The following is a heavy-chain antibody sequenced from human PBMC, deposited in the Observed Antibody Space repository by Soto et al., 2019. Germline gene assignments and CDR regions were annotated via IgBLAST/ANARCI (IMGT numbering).Heavy chain of an antibody. Sequence: SETLSLTCTVSGGSISSYYWSWIRQPPGKGLEWIGYIYYSGSTNYNPSLKSRVTISIDTSKNQFSLKLSSVTAADTAVYYCARVGDYYRPYYMDVWGKGTTVTVSS. D-gene: IGHD3-3*01. V-gene: IGHV4-59*01. J-gene: IGHJ6*03. CDR3: ARVGDYYRPYYMDV. CDR2: IYYSGST. CDR1: GGSISSYY.